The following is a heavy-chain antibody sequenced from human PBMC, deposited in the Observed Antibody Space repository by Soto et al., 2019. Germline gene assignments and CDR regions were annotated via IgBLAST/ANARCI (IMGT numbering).Heavy chain of an antibody. J-gene: IGHJ4*02. Sequence: SETLSLTCTVSGGSISSSSYYWGWIRQPPGKGLEWIGSIYYSGSTNYNPSLKSRVTISVDTSKNQFSLKLSSVTAADTAVYFCARQDTSGYAFDYWGQGTLVPVSS. CDR3: ARQDTSGYAFDY. CDR2: IYYSGST. V-gene: IGHV4-39*01. CDR1: GGSISSSSYY. D-gene: IGHD3-22*01.